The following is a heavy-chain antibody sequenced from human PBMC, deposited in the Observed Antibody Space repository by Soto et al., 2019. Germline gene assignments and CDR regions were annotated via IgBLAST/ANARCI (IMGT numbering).Heavy chain of an antibody. Sequence: ASVKVSCKASGYTFTGYYMHWVRQAPGQGLEWMGWINPNSGGKNYAQKFQGRVTMTRDTSTSTAYMELSSLRSEDTAVYYCARGSGSGSYYGMDVWGQGTTVTVSS. D-gene: IGHD3-10*01. J-gene: IGHJ6*02. V-gene: IGHV1-2*02. CDR3: ARGSGSGSYYGMDV. CDR2: INPNSGGK. CDR1: GYTFTGYY.